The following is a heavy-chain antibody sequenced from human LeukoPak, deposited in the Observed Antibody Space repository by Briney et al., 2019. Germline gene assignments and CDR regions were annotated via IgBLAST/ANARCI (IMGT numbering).Heavy chain of an antibody. J-gene: IGHJ4*02. V-gene: IGHV1-18*01. CDR1: GYTFTSYG. CDR3: AKDPPGLTLGPPGDY. Sequence: GASVKVSCKASGYTFTSYGIAWARQAPGQGLQWMGWISANNGDTSYSQKLQGRVTMTTDTSTNTAYMELRSLTSDDTAVYYCAKDPPGLTLGPPGDYWGQGTLVIVSS. D-gene: IGHD3-16*01. CDR2: ISANNGDT.